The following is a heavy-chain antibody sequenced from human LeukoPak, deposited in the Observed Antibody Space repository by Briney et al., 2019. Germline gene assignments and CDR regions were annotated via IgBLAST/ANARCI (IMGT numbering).Heavy chain of an antibody. Sequence: GASVKVSCKASGYTFTGYYLHWVRQAPGQGLEWMGWINPNSGDTYYAQTFQGRVPMTRDTSISTAYMELTSLRSDDTAVYYCAKSDTGWGQGTLVTVSS. V-gene: IGHV1-2*02. J-gene: IGHJ4*02. CDR3: AKSDTG. CDR2: INPNSGDT. CDR1: GYTFTGYY. D-gene: IGHD1-14*01.